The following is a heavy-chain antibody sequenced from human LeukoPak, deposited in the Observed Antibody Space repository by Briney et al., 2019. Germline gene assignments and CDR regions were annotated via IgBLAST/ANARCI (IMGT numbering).Heavy chain of an antibody. CDR3: AKNFMVKRYSDS. CDR1: GFVFTNHA. J-gene: IGHJ4*02. V-gene: IGHV3-23*01. D-gene: IGHD5-18*01. Sequence: PGGSLRLSCAASGFVFTNHAISWVPQASGRGLEWILVISGGGRTTEYADSVKGRFTVSRDISQNTVSLQMNSLRVEDTGIYYCAKNFMVKRYSDSWGQGIQVTVSS. CDR2: ISGGGRTT.